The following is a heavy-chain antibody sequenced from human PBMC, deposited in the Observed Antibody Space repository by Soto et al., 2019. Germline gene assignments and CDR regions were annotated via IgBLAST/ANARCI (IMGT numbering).Heavy chain of an antibody. D-gene: IGHD3-16*01. Sequence: QVQLQESGPGLVKPSETLSLTCNVSGDSMSKYYWSWVRQPAGKGLEWIGRIWTSGSTNYNPSLTSRVTMSIDTSNKHFSLDLKSVNAADTSVYYCARTVGAAYYFHFWGQGVLVTVS. J-gene: IGHJ4*02. CDR3: ARTVGAAYYFHF. V-gene: IGHV4-4*07. CDR2: IWTSGST. CDR1: GDSMSKYY.